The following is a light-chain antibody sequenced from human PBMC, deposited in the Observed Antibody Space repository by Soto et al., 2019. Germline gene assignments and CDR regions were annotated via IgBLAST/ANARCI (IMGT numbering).Light chain of an antibody. CDR1: QSVLHSSNNKNY. V-gene: IGKV4-1*01. Sequence: DIVMTQSPDSLAVSLGERVTINCKSSQSVLHSSNNKNYLAWYQQRPGQPPKLLIYWASTRESGVPDRFSGSGSGTDFTLTISSLQAEDVAVYYCQQYYSIPHTFGQGTKLEIK. CDR3: QQYYSIPHT. J-gene: IGKJ2*01. CDR2: WAS.